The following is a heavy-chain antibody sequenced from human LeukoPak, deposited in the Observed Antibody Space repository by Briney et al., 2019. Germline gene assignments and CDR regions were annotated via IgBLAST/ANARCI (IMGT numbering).Heavy chain of an antibody. Sequence: PSETLSLTCAVSGGSISSSNWWSWVRQPPEKGLEWIGEIYHSGSTNYNPSLKSRVTISVDKSKNQFSLKLSSVTAADTAVYYCARASHWNQLHYFDYWGQGTLVTVSS. CDR1: GGSISSSNW. CDR3: ARASHWNQLHYFDY. D-gene: IGHD1-1*01. J-gene: IGHJ4*02. V-gene: IGHV4-4*02. CDR2: IYHSGST.